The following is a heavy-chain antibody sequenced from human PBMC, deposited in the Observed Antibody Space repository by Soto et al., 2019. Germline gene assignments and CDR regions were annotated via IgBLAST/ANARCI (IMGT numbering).Heavy chain of an antibody. CDR1: GGSISSSSYY. CDR3: ARHQMEPALRVNWFDP. V-gene: IGHV4-39*01. D-gene: IGHD3-16*01. Sequence: SETLSLTCTVSGGSISSSSYYWGWIRQPPGKGLEWIGSIYYSGSTYYNPSLKSRVTISVDTSKNQFSLKLSSVTAADTAVYYCARHQMEPALRVNWFDPWGQGTLVTVSS. CDR2: IYYSGST. J-gene: IGHJ5*02.